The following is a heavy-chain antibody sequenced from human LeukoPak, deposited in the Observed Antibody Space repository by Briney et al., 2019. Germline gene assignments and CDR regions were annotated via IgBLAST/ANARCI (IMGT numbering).Heavy chain of an antibody. V-gene: IGHV3-20*04. CDR1: GFTFDDCG. CDR3: ARDASPTYYYDSSGYYYGNY. J-gene: IGHJ4*02. D-gene: IGHD3-22*01. CDR2: INWNGGST. Sequence: GGSLRLSCAASGFTFDDCGMSWVRQAPGKGLEWVSGINWNGGSTGYADSAKGRFTISRGNAKNSLYLQMNSLRAEDTALYYCARDASPTYYYDSSGYYYGNYWGQGTLVTVSS.